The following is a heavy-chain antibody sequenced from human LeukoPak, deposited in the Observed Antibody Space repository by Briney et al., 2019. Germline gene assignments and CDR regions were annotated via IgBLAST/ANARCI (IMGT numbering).Heavy chain of an antibody. Sequence: GGSLRLSCAASGFTFSSYSMNWVRQAPGKGLEWVSSISSSSSYIYYADSVKGRFTISRDNAKNSLYLQMNSLRAEDTAVYYCARARFGGLVFDYWGQGTLVTVSS. V-gene: IGHV3-21*01. CDR3: ARARFGGLVFDY. D-gene: IGHD3-10*01. CDR1: GFTFSSYS. J-gene: IGHJ4*02. CDR2: ISSSSSYI.